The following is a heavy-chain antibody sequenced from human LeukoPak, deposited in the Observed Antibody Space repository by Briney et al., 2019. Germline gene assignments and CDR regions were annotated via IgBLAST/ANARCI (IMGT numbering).Heavy chain of an antibody. Sequence: ASVTVSCTAAGYTFSGYYMHWVRQAPGQGLEWMGWINPKSGGTNYAQKFQGRVTMTRDTSISTAYMELSRLRSDDTAVYFCARVTGYYYDSSGYPNDWYFDLWGRGTLVTVSS. D-gene: IGHD3-22*01. CDR3: ARVTGYYYDSSGYPNDWYFDL. CDR2: INPKSGGT. CDR1: GYTFSGYY. J-gene: IGHJ2*01. V-gene: IGHV1-2*02.